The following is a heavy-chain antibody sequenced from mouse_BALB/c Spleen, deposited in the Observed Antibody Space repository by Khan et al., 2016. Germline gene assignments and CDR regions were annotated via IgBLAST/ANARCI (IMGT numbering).Heavy chain of an antibody. CDR1: GFSLTSYG. CDR2: IWRGGST. D-gene: IGHD2-4*01. Sequence: VQLKQSGPGLVQPSQSLSITCTVSGFSLTSYGVHWVRQSPGKGLEWLGVIWRGGSTDYNAAFMSRLSITKDTSKSQVFFKMNSLQADDTAIYYCAKNWDYDYYAMDYWGQGTSVTVSS. J-gene: IGHJ4*01. CDR3: AKNWDYDYYAMDY. V-gene: IGHV2-5*01.